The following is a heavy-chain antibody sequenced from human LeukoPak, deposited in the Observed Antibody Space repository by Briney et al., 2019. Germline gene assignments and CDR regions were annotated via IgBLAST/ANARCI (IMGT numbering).Heavy chain of an antibody. CDR2: INHSGST. Sequence: SETLSLTCAVYGGSFSGYYWSWIRQPPGKELEWIGEINHSGSTNYNPSLKSRLTISVDTSKNQFSLKLSSVTAADTAVYYCARGRKDIVVVPAAIFNYWGRGALVTVSS. D-gene: IGHD2-2*01. J-gene: IGHJ4*02. V-gene: IGHV4-34*01. CDR1: GGSFSGYY. CDR3: ARGRKDIVVVPAAIFNY.